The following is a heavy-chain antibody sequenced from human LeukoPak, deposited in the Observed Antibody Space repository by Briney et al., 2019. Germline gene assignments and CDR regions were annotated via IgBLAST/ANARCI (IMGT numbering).Heavy chain of an antibody. CDR1: GYTFTSYG. CDR2: ISAYNGNT. J-gene: IGHJ6*03. D-gene: IGHD5-18*01. V-gene: IGHV1-18*01. Sequence: ASVKVSCKASGYTFTSYGISWVRQAPGQGLEWMRWISAYNGNTNYAQKLQGRVTMTTDTSTSTAYMELRSLRSDDTAVYYCARDQDTAMVPDYYYYYMDVWGKGTTVTVSS. CDR3: ARDQDTAMVPDYYYYYMDV.